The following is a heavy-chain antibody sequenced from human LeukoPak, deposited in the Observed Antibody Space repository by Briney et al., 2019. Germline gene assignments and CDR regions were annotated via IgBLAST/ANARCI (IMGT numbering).Heavy chain of an antibody. CDR3: ARESTFDSSGYPYFDY. D-gene: IGHD3-22*01. V-gene: IGHV1-69*13. CDR2: IIPIFGTA. CDR1: GGTFSSYA. Sequence: SVKVSCKASGGTFSSYAISWVRQAPGQGLEWMGGIIPIFGTANYAQKFQGRVTITADESTSTAYMELSSLRSEDTAVYYCARESTFDSSGYPYFDYWGQGTLVTVSS. J-gene: IGHJ4*02.